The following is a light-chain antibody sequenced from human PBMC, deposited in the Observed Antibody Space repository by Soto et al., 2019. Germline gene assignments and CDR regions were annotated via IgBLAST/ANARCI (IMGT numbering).Light chain of an antibody. CDR1: QSVSSSY. V-gene: IGKV3-20*01. CDR3: QQYGSSRLT. J-gene: IGKJ4*01. Sequence: EIVLTQSPGTLSLSPGERATLSCRASQSVSSSYLAWYQQKPGQAPRLLIYGASSRATGIPDRFSGSGSGTDFTLTISRLVPEDFAVYYCQQYGSSRLTFGGGTKVDIK. CDR2: GAS.